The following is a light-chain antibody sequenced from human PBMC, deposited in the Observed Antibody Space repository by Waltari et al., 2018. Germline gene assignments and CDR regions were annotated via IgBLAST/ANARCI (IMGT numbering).Light chain of an antibody. CDR1: SRDVGRYNL. J-gene: IGLJ1*01. CDR3: CSYAGSRV. Sequence: QSALTQPASVSGSPGQSITIPCTGTSRDVGRYNLVSWYQQHPGKAPKLMIYESSNRPSGVSNRFSGSKSGNTASLTISGLQAEDEADYYCCSYAGSRVFGTGTKVTVL. CDR2: ESS. V-gene: IGLV2-23*01.